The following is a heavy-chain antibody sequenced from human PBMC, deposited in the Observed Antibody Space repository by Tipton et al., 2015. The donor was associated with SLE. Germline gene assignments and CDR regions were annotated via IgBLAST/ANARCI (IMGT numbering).Heavy chain of an antibody. CDR1: GGSISSSSNY. V-gene: IGHV4-39*07. CDR3: ARRVYDYVSGSYLIDF. J-gene: IGHJ4*02. Sequence: TLSLTCTVSGGSISSSSNYWGWIRQPPGKGLEWIGTIYYSGTTYYNPSLKSRVTISVDTAKNHFSLRLSSVTAADTAVYYCARRVYDYVSGSYLIDFWGQVTLVTVSS. D-gene: IGHD3-10*01. CDR2: IYYSGTT.